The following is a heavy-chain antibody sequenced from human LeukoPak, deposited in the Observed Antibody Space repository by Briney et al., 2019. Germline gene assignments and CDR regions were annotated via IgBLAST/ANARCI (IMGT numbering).Heavy chain of an antibody. CDR2: IYYSGST. CDR3: ARSAGFGESYYFDY. J-gene: IGHJ4*02. V-gene: IGHV4-61*08. CDR1: GGSISSGDYY. D-gene: IGHD3-10*01. Sequence: SQTLSLTCTVSGGSISSGDYYWSWIRQPPGKGLEWIGYIYYSGSTNYNPSLKSRVTISVDTSKNQFSLKLSSVTAADTAVYYCARSAGFGESYYFDYWGQGTLVTVSS.